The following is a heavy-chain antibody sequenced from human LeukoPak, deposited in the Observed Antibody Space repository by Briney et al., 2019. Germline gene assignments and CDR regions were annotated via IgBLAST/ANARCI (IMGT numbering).Heavy chain of an antibody. Sequence: SETLSLTCTVSGVSISSSNSYWGWIRQPPGKGLEWIGSIYYSGNTYYNASLKSQVSISIDTSKNQFSLRLASVTAADTAVYYCARDPENYGPGSYAHWGQGTLVTVSS. V-gene: IGHV4-39*02. D-gene: IGHD3-10*01. J-gene: IGHJ4*02. CDR3: ARDPENYGPGSYAH. CDR2: IYYSGNT. CDR1: GVSISSSNSY.